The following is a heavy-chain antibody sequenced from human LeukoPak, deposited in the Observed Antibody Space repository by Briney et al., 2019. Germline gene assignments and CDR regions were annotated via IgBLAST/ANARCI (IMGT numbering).Heavy chain of an antibody. Sequence: GGSLRLSCAASGFTFSNYWMHWVRQVPGRGLVWVSGISSGGRVTNYADSVKGRFTISRDNAKNTLYLQMNSLRVENTAVYYCARDRSSFNGMDVWGQGNTVTVSS. J-gene: IGHJ6*02. CDR2: ISSGGRVT. CDR1: GFTFSNYW. V-gene: IGHV3-74*01. CDR3: ARDRSSFNGMDV.